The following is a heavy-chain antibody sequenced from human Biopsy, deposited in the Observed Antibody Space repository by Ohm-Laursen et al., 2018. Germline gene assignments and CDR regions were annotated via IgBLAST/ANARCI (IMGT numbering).Heavy chain of an antibody. V-gene: IGHV1-18*01. Sequence: ASVKVSCKASGYKFTSYGMSWVRQAPGQGFEWLGWISGYNGNTNYAQKFQGRITMTIDAATSTGYMDLRSLKSDDTAVYYCAKIAAAGWDDYWGQGTLVTVSS. CDR1: GYKFTSYG. D-gene: IGHD6-25*01. J-gene: IGHJ4*02. CDR3: AKIAAAGWDDY. CDR2: ISGYNGNT.